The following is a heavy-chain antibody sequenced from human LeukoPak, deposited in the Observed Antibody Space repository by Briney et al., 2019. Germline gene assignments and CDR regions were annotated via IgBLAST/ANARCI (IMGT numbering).Heavy chain of an antibody. D-gene: IGHD3-3*01. J-gene: IGHJ3*02. CDR1: GYIFTSYG. Sequence: ASVKVSCKASGYIFTSYGISWVRQAPGQGLEWMGWISAYNGYTNYAQKLQGRVTMITDTSTSTAYMELRSLRSDDTAVYYCAGGRRRFQPFDIWGQGTMVTVSS. CDR2: ISAYNGYT. V-gene: IGHV1-18*01. CDR3: AGGRRRFQPFDI.